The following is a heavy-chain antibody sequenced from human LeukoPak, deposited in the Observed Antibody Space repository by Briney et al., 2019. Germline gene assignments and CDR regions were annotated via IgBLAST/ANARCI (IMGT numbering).Heavy chain of an antibody. CDR2: INHSGST. Sequence: PSETLSLTCAVYGGSFSGYYWSWIRQPPGKGLEWIGEINHSGSTNYNPSLKSRVTISVDTSKNQFSLKLSSVTAADTAVYYCARRSRDIVVVPAASDAFDIWGQGTMVIVSS. D-gene: IGHD2-2*01. J-gene: IGHJ3*02. CDR3: ARRSRDIVVVPAASDAFDI. CDR1: GGSFSGYY. V-gene: IGHV4-34*01.